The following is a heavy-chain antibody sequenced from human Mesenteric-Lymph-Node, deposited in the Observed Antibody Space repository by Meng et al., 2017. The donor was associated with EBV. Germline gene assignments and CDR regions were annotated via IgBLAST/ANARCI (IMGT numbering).Heavy chain of an antibody. CDR3: ARDLLRGVIHS. J-gene: IGHJ4*02. D-gene: IGHD3-10*01. V-gene: IGHV4-4*02. Sequence: QVHRQAPGPGLVKPSGTLSLMCAVSGGPISSNNWWTWVRQPPGKGLEWIAEIYHSGTSNYNPSLKSRLTVSVDKSKNQFSLKLTSVTAADTAVYYCARDLLRGVIHSWGQGTLVTVSS. CDR1: GGPISSNNW. CDR2: IYHSGTS.